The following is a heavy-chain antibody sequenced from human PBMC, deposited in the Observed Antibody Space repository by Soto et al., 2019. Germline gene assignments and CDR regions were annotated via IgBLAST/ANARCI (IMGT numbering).Heavy chain of an antibody. Sequence: QVQLVQSGAEVKKPGASVKVSCKASGYTFTSYYMHWVRQAPGQGLEWMGIINTSGGSTSYAQKFQGRVTMTRDTSTSTVYMELSSLRSEDTAVYYCARDLSLRDSSGSYYRSGAFDIWGQGTMVTVSS. V-gene: IGHV1-46*01. D-gene: IGHD3-22*01. CDR2: INTSGGST. J-gene: IGHJ3*02. CDR3: ARDLSLRDSSGSYYRSGAFDI. CDR1: GYTFTSYY.